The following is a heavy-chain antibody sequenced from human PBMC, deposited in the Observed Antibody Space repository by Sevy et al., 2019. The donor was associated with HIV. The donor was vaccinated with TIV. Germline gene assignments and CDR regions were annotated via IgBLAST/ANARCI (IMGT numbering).Heavy chain of an antibody. V-gene: IGHV1-2*06. Sequence: ASVKVSCKASGYTFIDEYLHWVRQAPGQGLEWMGRVYPNSGGTNYAQRFQGRVTMTRDTSISTAYMELSRLRSDDTAVYYCARDAGGGTTNSGMDVXGQGTTVTVSS. J-gene: IGHJ6*02. CDR3: ARDAGGGTTNSGMDV. CDR2: VYPNSGGT. CDR1: GYTFIDEY. D-gene: IGHD1-7*01.